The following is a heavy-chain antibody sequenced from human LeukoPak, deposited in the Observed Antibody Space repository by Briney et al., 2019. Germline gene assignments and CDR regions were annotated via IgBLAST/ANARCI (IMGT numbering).Heavy chain of an antibody. V-gene: IGHV4-59*12. D-gene: IGHD2-15*01. J-gene: IGHJ4*02. CDR1: IGSTSSFY. CDR2: IYYRGST. CDR3: ARDLAVAATGFDY. Sequence: SETLSLTCTVSIGSTSSFYWIWIRQPPGKGLEWIGYIYYRGSTNYNPSLKSRVTISVDTSKNHFSLRLSSVTATDTAVYYCARDLAVAATGFDYWGQGILVTVSS.